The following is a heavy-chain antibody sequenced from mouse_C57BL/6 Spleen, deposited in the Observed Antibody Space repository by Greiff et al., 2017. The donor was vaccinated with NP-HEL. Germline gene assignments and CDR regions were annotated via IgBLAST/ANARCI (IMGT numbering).Heavy chain of an antibody. CDR2: IYTGDGDT. D-gene: IGHD2-5*01. CDR3: ASYYSNYGYFGV. J-gene: IGHJ1*03. V-gene: IGHV1-80*01. CDR1: GYAFSSYW. Sequence: QVQLQQSGAELVKPGASVKISCKASGYAFSSYWMNWVKQRPGKGLEWIGQIYTGDGDTTYNGKFKGKATLTADTSPSTAYMQLSSLTSEDSAVYCCASYYSNYGYFGVWGTGTTVTVAS.